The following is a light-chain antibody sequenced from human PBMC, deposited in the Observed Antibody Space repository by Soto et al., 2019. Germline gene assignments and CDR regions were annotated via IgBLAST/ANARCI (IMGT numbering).Light chain of an antibody. Sequence: ALTQPASVSGSPGQSITISCTGTSGDVGVYKFVSWYQQHPGKAPKLIIYEVSNRPSGVSSRFSGSMSGNTASLTISGLQAEDEADYYCGSYTGTIYVFGTGTKVTVL. J-gene: IGLJ1*01. CDR1: SGDVGVYKF. V-gene: IGLV2-14*01. CDR2: EVS. CDR3: GSYTGTIYV.